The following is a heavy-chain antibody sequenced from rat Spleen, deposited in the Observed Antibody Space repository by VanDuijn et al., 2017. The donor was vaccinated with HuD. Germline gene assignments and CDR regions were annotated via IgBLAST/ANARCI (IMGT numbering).Heavy chain of an antibody. Sequence: EVQLVETGGGLVQPGRSLRLSCVASGFTFSNYWMYWVRQAPGKGLEWVSSISADGVNTYYPDSVKGRFTISRANSENTLCLQMNRLRSEGTAAYYWAVAGYGYWGQGVMVTVSS. D-gene: IGHD4-3*01. CDR2: ISADGVNT. CDR3: AVAGYGY. V-gene: IGHV5-58*01. J-gene: IGHJ2*01. CDR1: GFTFSNYW.